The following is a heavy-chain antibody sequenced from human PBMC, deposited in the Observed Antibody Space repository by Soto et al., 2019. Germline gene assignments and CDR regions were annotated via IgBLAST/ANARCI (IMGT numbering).Heavy chain of an antibody. J-gene: IGHJ4*02. D-gene: IGHD1-26*01. CDR1: GFTFSSYG. CDR2: ISYDGSNK. CDR3: AKGPGSNSGSYYFDY. Sequence: GGSLRLSCAASGFTFSSYGMHWVRQAPGKGLEWVAVISYDGSNKYYADSVKGRFTISRDNSKNTLYLQMNSLRAEDTAVYYCAKGPGSNSGSYYFDYWGQGTLVTVSS. V-gene: IGHV3-30*18.